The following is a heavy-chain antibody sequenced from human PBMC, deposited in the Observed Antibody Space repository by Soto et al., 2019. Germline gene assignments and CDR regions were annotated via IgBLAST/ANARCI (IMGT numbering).Heavy chain of an antibody. CDR3: AKDDVLWFGESSWVGMDV. D-gene: IGHD3-10*01. Sequence: PGGSLRLSCAASGFTFSSYWIHWVRQAPGRGLVWVSRINSDGSSAYYADSVKGRFTISRDNAKNTLYLQMNSLRAEDTAVYYCAKDDVLWFGESSWVGMDVWGQGTTVTFSS. CDR1: GFTFSSYW. CDR2: INSDGSSA. V-gene: IGHV3-74*01. J-gene: IGHJ6*02.